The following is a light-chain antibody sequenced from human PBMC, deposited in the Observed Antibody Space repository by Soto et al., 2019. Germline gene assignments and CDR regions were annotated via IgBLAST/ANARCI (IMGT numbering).Light chain of an antibody. CDR1: QSVSSN. CDR3: QQYNNWPSLT. J-gene: IGKJ4*01. Sequence: EIVMTQSPATLSVSPGERATLSCRASQSVSSNLAWYQQKPGQAPRLLIYGASTRATGIPARFSGSGSGTEFTLTSSSLQCEDFAVDYCQQYNNWPSLTFGGGTKVEIK. CDR2: GAS. V-gene: IGKV3-15*01.